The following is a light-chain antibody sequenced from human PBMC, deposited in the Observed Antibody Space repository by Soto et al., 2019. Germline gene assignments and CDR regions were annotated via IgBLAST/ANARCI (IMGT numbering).Light chain of an antibody. J-gene: IGLJ3*02. CDR1: SSDVGAYKY. CDR2: EVT. Sequence: QSVLTQPPSASGSPGQSVTISCTGTSSDVGAYKYVSWYQQYPGKAPKLMIYEVTKRPSVVPDRFSDSKSGNTASLTVSGLQAEDEADYYCTSYVGDDIWVFGGGTKLTVL. V-gene: IGLV2-8*01. CDR3: TSYVGDDIWV.